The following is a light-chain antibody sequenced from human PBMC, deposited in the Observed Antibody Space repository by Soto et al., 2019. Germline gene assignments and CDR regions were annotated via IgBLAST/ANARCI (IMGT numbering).Light chain of an antibody. CDR2: AAS. CDR3: QQSYNTPIFT. V-gene: IGKV1-39*01. CDR1: QTISNY. Sequence: DIQMTQSPSSLSASVGDRVTITCRASQTISNYLNWYQQKPGKAPKLLIYAASSLQSGVPSRFSGSGSGTDFTLAISSLQPEDFATYYCQQSYNTPIFTFGPGTKVDIK. J-gene: IGKJ3*01.